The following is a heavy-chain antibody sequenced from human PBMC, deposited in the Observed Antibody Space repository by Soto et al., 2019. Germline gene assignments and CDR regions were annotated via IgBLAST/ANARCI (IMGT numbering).Heavy chain of an antibody. CDR3: AHSDGGYEIIYFDF. V-gene: IGHV2-5*01. CDR1: GFSFTTAVVA. Sequence: SGPTLVNPTQTLTLTCTFSGFSFTTAVVAVGWIRQTPGGALEWLTLIYYNDDRRFNPSLKTRLTITGDTSKNQVVLSLTNVDPGDTATYFCAHSDGGYEIIYFDFWGQGIPVTVSS. J-gene: IGHJ4*02. D-gene: IGHD5-12*01. CDR2: IYYNDDR.